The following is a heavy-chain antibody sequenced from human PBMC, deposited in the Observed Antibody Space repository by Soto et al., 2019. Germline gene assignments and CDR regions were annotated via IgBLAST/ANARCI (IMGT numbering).Heavy chain of an antibody. D-gene: IGHD2-2*01. CDR1: GYTFTSYG. Sequence: QVQLVQSGAEVKKPGASVKVSCKAFGYTFTSYGISWVRQAPGQGLEWMGWISAYNGNTNYAQKLQGRVTMTTDTSTSTAYMELRCLRSDDTAVYFCARVGCISTSCYSWFDPRGQGTLVTVSS. CDR2: ISAYNGNT. J-gene: IGHJ5*02. CDR3: ARVGCISTSCYSWFDP. V-gene: IGHV1-18*01.